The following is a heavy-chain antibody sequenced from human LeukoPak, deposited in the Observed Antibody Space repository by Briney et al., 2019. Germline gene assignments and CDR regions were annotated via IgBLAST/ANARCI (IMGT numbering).Heavy chain of an antibody. D-gene: IGHD1-14*01. J-gene: IGHJ6*03. V-gene: IGHV3-23*01. CDR3: AKDGNPYYYYMDV. CDR1: GFTFSSYA. CDR2: ISGSGGST. Sequence: PGGPLRLSCAASGFTFSSYAMSWVRQAPGKGLEWVSAISGSGGSTYYADSVKGRFTISRDNSKNTLYLQMNSLRGEDTALYYCAKDGNPYYYYMDVWGKGTTVTVSS.